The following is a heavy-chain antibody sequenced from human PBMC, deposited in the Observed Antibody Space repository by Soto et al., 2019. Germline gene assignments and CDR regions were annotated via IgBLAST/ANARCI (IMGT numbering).Heavy chain of an antibody. CDR2: IYSSGTT. CDR1: GGAISGYY. CDR3: ARGQRFSDWFDP. J-gene: IGHJ5*02. D-gene: IGHD3-3*01. Sequence: PSETLSLTCTVSGGAISGYYWTWIRQPAGKGLEWIGRIYSSGTTKYNPSRQSRLNMSLDTSKNQFSRRLTSVTAADTAVYYCARGQRFSDWFDPWGQGTLVTVSS. V-gene: IGHV4-4*07.